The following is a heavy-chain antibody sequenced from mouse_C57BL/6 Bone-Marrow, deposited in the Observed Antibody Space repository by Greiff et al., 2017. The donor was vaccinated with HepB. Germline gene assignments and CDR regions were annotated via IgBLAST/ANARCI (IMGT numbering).Heavy chain of an antibody. V-gene: IGHV1-59*01. D-gene: IGHD1-1*01. CDR3: AHYGSRSYWYFDV. CDR2: IDPSDSYT. CDR1: GYTFTSYW. J-gene: IGHJ1*03. Sequence: QVQLQQPGAELVRPGTSVKLSCKASGYTFTSYWMHWVKQRPGQGLEWIGVIDPSDSYTNYNQKFKGKATLTVDTSSSTAYMQLSSLTSEDSAVYYCAHYGSRSYWYFDVWGTGTTVTVSS.